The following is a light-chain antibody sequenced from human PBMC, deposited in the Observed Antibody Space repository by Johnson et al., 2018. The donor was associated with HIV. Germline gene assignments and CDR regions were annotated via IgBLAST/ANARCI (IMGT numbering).Light chain of an antibody. CDR2: ENN. J-gene: IGLJ1*01. V-gene: IGLV1-51*02. CDR3: GTWVGSLSACV. Sequence: QAVLTQPPSVSAAPGQKVTISCSGSSSDMGNYAVSWYQHLPGTAPKLLIYENNKRPSGIPARFSGSKSGTSATLGITGLQTGDEADYYCGTWVGSLSACVFGTGTKFTVL. CDR1: SSDMGNYA.